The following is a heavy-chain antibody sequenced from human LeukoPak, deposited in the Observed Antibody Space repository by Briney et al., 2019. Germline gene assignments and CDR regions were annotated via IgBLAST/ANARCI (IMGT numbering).Heavy chain of an antibody. CDR1: GFTVSSNY. V-gene: IGHV3-53*05. CDR3: AKDLEVVAATPDFDY. CDR2: IYSGGST. D-gene: IGHD2-15*01. J-gene: IGHJ4*02. Sequence: HSGGSLRLSCAASGFTVSSNYMSWVRQAPGKGLEWVSVIYSGGSTYYADSVKGRFTISRDNSKNTLYPQMNSLRAEDTAVYYCAKDLEVVAATPDFDYWGQGTLVTVSS.